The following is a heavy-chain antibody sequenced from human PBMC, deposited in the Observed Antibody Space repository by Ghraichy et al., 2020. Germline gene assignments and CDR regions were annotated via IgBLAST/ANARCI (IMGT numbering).Heavy chain of an antibody. D-gene: IGHD3-3*01. CDR1: GGSISSYY. V-gene: IGHV4-59*01. CDR3: ARDCVSDFWSGYYTGCSDY. Sequence: SETLSLTCTVSGGSISSYYWSWIRQPPGKGLEWIGYIYYSGSTNYNPSLKSRVTISVDTSKNQFSLKLSSVTAADTAVYYCARDCVSDFWSGYYTGCSDYWGQGTLVTVSS. CDR2: IYYSGST. J-gene: IGHJ4*02.